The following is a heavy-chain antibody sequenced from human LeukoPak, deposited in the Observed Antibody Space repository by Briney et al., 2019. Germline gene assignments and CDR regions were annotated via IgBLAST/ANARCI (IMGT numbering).Heavy chain of an antibody. V-gene: IGHV4-34*01. CDR3: ARLLVYGGSDYFDY. CDR2: INHSGST. CDR1: GGSFSGYY. Sequence: SETLSLTCAVYGGSFSGYYWSWIRQPPGKGLEWIGEINHSGSTNYNPSLKSRVTISVDTSKDQFSLKLSSVTAADTAVYYCARLLVYGGSDYFDYWGQGTLVTVSS. D-gene: IGHD4-23*01. J-gene: IGHJ4*02.